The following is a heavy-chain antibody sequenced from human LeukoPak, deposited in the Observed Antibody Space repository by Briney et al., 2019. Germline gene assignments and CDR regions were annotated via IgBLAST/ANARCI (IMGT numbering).Heavy chain of an antibody. D-gene: IGHD2-2*01. CDR3: ARSPTSWYFDY. CDR1: GFTFSSYG. V-gene: IGHV3-30*03. CDR2: ISYDGSNK. J-gene: IGHJ4*02. Sequence: PGGSLRLSCAASGFTFSSYGMHWVRQAPGKGLEWVAVISYDGSNKYYADSVKGRFTISRDNSKNTLYLQMNSLRAEDTAVYYCARSPTSWYFDYWGQGTLVTVSS.